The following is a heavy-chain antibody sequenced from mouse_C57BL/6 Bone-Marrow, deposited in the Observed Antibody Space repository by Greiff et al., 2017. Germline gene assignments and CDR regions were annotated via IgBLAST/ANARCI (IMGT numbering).Heavy chain of an antibody. V-gene: IGHV1-50*01. J-gene: IGHJ1*03. CDR3: ASHYYDSSYWYCDV. D-gene: IGHD1-1*01. Sequence: VQLQQPGAELVKPGASVKLSCKASGYTFTSYWMQWVKQRPGQGLEWIGEIDPSDSYTNYNQKFKGKATLTVDTSSSTAYMQLSSLTSEDSAVYYCASHYYDSSYWYCDVWGTGTTVTVSS. CDR2: IDPSDSYT. CDR1: GYTFTSYW.